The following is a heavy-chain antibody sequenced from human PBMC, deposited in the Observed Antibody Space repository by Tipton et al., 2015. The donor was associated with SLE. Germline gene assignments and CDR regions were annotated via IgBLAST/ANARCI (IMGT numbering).Heavy chain of an antibody. CDR3: AKIMFDYSSSWYRDY. CDR2: MSYSGNT. CDR1: GGSFSTGYDY. V-gene: IGHV4-61*01. Sequence: TLSLTCTVSGGSFSTGYDYWSWIRQPPGKGLEWIGYMSYSGNTYYNPSLKSRVTISVDTSKNQFSLKLSSVTAADTAVYYCAKIMFDYSSSWYRDYWGQGTLVTVSS. D-gene: IGHD6-13*01. J-gene: IGHJ4*02.